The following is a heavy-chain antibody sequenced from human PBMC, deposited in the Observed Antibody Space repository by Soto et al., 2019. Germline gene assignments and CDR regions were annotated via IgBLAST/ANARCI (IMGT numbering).Heavy chain of an antibody. V-gene: IGHV3-30*18. J-gene: IGHJ4*02. Sequence: GSLRLSCVGSGFTFSSYGMHWVRQPPGKGLEWVALISDDGDKRYYADSVRGRLIISRDNSKDTLYLQMNGLGPDDTAVYFCAKARVRIVGANSFDYWGQGTPVTVSS. CDR1: GFTFSSYG. CDR2: ISDDGDKR. CDR3: AKARVRIVGANSFDY. D-gene: IGHD1-26*01.